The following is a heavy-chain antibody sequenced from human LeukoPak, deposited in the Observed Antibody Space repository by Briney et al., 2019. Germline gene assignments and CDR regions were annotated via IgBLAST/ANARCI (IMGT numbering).Heavy chain of an antibody. CDR1: GFTFSSYG. Sequence: GGSLRLSCAASGFTFSSYGMHWVRQAPGKGLEWVAFIRYDGSNKYYADSVKGRFTISRDNSKNTLYLQMNSLRAEDTAVYYCAKDKGSGYYIENYFDYWGQETLVTVSS. J-gene: IGHJ4*02. CDR2: IRYDGSNK. D-gene: IGHD3-3*01. CDR3: AKDKGSGYYIENYFDY. V-gene: IGHV3-30*02.